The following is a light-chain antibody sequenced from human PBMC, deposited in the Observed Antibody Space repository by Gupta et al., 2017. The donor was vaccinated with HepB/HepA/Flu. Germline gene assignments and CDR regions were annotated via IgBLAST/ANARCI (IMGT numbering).Light chain of an antibody. CDR2: KDS. Sequence: SYELTQPPSVSVSPGQTARSTCAGDALPKQYAYWYQQKPGQAPVLVIYKDSERPSGIPERFSGSSSGTTVTLTISGVQAEDEADYYCQSADSSGTYVVFSGGTKLTVL. J-gene: IGLJ2*01. CDR3: QSADSSGTYVV. CDR1: ALPKQY. V-gene: IGLV3-25*03.